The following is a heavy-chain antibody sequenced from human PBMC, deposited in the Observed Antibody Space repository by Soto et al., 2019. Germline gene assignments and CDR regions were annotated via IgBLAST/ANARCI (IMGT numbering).Heavy chain of an antibody. Sequence: EVQLVESGGGLIQPGGSLRLSCAASGFAVSSKYMTWVRQAPGKGLEWVSVIYGGGTTYYADSVKGRFTISRDTSKNTLYLQMNSLRAEDTAMYYCVQTTGWPGSDFWGQGTLVTVSS. D-gene: IGHD6-19*01. J-gene: IGHJ4*02. CDR3: VQTTGWPGSDF. V-gene: IGHV3-53*01. CDR2: IYGGGTT. CDR1: GFAVSSKY.